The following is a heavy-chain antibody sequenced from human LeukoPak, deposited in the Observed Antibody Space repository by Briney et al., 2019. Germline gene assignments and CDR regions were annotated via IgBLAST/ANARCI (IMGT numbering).Heavy chain of an antibody. CDR1: GYTFTSYG. V-gene: IGHV1-18*04. CDR3: ARKLTMVRGVTLLGDAFDI. Sequence: ASVKVSCKASGYTFTSYGISWVRQAPGQGLEWMGWISAYNGNTNYAQKLQGRVTMTTDTSTSTAYMELRSLRSDDTAVYYCARKLTMVRGVTLLGDAFDIWGQGTMVTVSS. D-gene: IGHD3-10*01. CDR2: ISAYNGNT. J-gene: IGHJ3*02.